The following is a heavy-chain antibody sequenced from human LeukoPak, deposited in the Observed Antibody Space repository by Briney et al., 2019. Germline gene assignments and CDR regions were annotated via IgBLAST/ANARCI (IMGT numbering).Heavy chain of an antibody. J-gene: IGHJ4*02. CDR1: GFTFNRSW. CDR2: MYPSGSQK. CDR3: AIWTSGNY. V-gene: IGHV3-7*01. D-gene: IGHD1-1*01. Sequence: PGGSLRLSCAASGFTFNRSWMNWVRQAPGKGLEWVANMYPSGSQKRYVDSVKGRFTISKDNPGTSLYLEMYSLRAEDTAIYYCAIWTSGNYWGQGTAVTVSS.